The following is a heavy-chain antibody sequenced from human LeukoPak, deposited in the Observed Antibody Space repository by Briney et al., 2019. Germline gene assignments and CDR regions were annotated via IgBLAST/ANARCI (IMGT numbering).Heavy chain of an antibody. CDR3: ARDRSNRRDGYNWDGGSDAFDI. V-gene: IGHV3-21*01. D-gene: IGHD5-24*01. CDR1: GFTFSSYS. Sequence: PGGSLRLSCAASGFTFSSYSMNWVRQAPGKGLEWVSSISSSSSYIYYADSVKGRFTISRDNAKNSLYLQMNSLRAEDTAVYYCARDRSNRRDGYNWDGGSDAFDIWGQGTMVTVSS. J-gene: IGHJ3*02. CDR2: ISSSSSYI.